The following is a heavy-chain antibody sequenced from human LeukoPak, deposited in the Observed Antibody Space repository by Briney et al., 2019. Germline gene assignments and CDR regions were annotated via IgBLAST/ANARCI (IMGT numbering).Heavy chain of an antibody. CDR3: ARGGNDFWSGYYPNWFDP. CDR2: MNPNSGNT. CDR1: GYTFTSYD. J-gene: IGHJ5*02. V-gene: IGHV1-8*01. Sequence: ASVKVSCKASGYTFTSYDINWVRQATGQGLEWMGWMNPNSGNTGYAQKFQGRVTMTRNTSISTAYMELSSLRSEDTAVYYCARGGNDFWSGYYPNWFDPWGQGTLVTVSS. D-gene: IGHD3-3*01.